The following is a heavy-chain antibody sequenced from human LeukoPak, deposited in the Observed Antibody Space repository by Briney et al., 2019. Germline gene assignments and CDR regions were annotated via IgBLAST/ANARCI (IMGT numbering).Heavy chain of an antibody. J-gene: IGHJ4*02. CDR2: IIPIFGTA. V-gene: IGHV1-69*13. Sequence: ASVKVSCTASGGTFSSYAISWVRQAPGQGLEWMGGIIPIFGTANYAQKFQGRVTITADESTSTAYMELSSLRSEDTAVYYCARDYYDSSGYPTFDYWGQGTLVTVSS. CDR1: GGTFSSYA. D-gene: IGHD3-22*01. CDR3: ARDYYDSSGYPTFDY.